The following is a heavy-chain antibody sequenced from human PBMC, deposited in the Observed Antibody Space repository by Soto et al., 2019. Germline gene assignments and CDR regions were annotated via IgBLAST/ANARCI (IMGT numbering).Heavy chain of an antibody. D-gene: IGHD3-9*01. V-gene: IGHV1-46*03. CDR3: ARDALPVLRYLDLGNWFDP. CDR2: INPSGGST. CDR1: GYTFTSYY. Sequence: ASVKVSCKASGYTFTSYYMHWVRQAPGQGLEWMGIINPSGGSTSYAQKFQGRVTMTRDTSTSTVYMELSSLRSEDTAVYYCARDALPVLRYLDLGNWFDPWGQGTLVTVSS. J-gene: IGHJ5*02.